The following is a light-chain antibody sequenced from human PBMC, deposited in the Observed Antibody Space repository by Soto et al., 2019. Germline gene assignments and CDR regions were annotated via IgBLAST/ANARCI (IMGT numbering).Light chain of an antibody. CDR2: EGS. V-gene: IGLV2-23*01. Sequence: QSVLTQPASVSGSPGQSITISCTGTSSDVGSYNLVSWYQQHPGKAPKLMIYEGSERPSGVSNRFSGSKSGNTASLTISGLQAEDEADYYCCSYAAYSTDVFGTGTKLTVL. CDR1: SSDVGSYNL. J-gene: IGLJ1*01. CDR3: CSYAAYSTDV.